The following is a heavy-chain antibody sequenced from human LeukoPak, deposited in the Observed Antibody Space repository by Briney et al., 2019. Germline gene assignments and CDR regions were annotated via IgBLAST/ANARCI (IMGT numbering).Heavy chain of an antibody. CDR2: IYASGIT. CDR1: GYSISSGYY. Sequence: PSETLSLTCAVSGYSISSGYYWGWIRQPPGKGLEWIGRIYASGITNYNPSLKSRVTMSVDTSKNQFSLKLSSVTAADTAVYYCTREYMVTIRLDYWGQGAPVTVSS. CDR3: TREYMVTIRLDY. D-gene: IGHD2-21*02. J-gene: IGHJ4*02. V-gene: IGHV4-38-2*02.